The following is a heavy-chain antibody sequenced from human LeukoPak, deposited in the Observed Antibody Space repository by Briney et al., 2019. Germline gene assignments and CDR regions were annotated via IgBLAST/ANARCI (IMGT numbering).Heavy chain of an antibody. CDR1: GYSFTSYW. CDR2: IYPGDSDT. CDR3: ARYSSGWFNRYYYYYGMDV. J-gene: IGHJ6*02. D-gene: IGHD6-19*01. V-gene: IGHV5-51*01. Sequence: GESLKISCKGSGYSFTSYWIGWVRQMPGKGLEWMGIIYPGDSDTRYSPSFQGQVTISADKSISTACLQWSSLKASDTAMYYCARYSSGWFNRYYYYYGMDVWGQGTTVTVSS.